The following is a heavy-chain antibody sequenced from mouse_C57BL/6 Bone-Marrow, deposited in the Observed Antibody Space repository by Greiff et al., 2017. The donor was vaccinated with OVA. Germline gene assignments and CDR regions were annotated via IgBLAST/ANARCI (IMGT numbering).Heavy chain of an antibody. CDR3: VRQGYGHLFDY. D-gene: IGHD2-10*02. CDR2: IRSKSDNYAT. CDR1: GFSFNTYA. Sequence: EVKLVESGGGLVQPKGSLKLSCAASGFSFNTYAMNWVRQAPGKGLEWVARIRSKSDNYATYYADSEKDRFTIARDDSESMLYLQMNNLKTEDTAMYYCVRQGYGHLFDYWGQGTTLTVSS. J-gene: IGHJ2*01. V-gene: IGHV10-1*01.